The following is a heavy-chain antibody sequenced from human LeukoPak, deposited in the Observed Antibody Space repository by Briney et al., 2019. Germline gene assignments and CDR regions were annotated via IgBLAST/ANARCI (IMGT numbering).Heavy chain of an antibody. D-gene: IGHD3-22*01. J-gene: IGHJ4*02. V-gene: IGHV4-34*01. Sequence: SETLSPTCAVYGGSFSGYYWSWIRQPPGKGLEWVGRINHSGSTNYNPSLKSRVTISVHTSKNQFSLKLSSVTAADTAVYYCARFTTAPLDYYFDYWGQGTLVTVSS. CDR3: ARFTTAPLDYYFDY. CDR1: GGSFSGYY. CDR2: INHSGST.